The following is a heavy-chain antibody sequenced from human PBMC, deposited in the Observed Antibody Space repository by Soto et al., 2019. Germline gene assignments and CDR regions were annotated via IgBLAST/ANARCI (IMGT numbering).Heavy chain of an antibody. CDR3: ARDWGFPGPFDY. CDR1: GGSISSGGYY. J-gene: IGHJ4*02. V-gene: IGHV4-31*03. CDR2: INYSGST. D-gene: IGHD3-16*01. Sequence: SETLSLTCTVSGGSISSGGYYWSWIRQHPGKGLEWIGYINYSGSTYYNPSLKSRVTISVDTSKNQLYLKLSSVTAAYTAVYCFARDWGFPGPFDYWGQETLVTVSS.